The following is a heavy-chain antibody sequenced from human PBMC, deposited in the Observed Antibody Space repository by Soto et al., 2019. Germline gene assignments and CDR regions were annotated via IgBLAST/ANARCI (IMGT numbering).Heavy chain of an antibody. D-gene: IGHD1-1*01. V-gene: IGHV4-34*02. CDR3: ARQSGPAYRYGMDI. CDR2: INHAGSK. Sequence: QMQLQQWGAGLLKASETLSLTCSVSGGSFSGYYLAWIRQPPGKGLEWIGEINHAGSKKYHPSLKSRVVLSVDLSNTHFSLRLSSVTAADTAGYFCARQSGPAYRYGMDIWGQGTTVTVSS. J-gene: IGHJ6*02. CDR1: GGSFSGYY.